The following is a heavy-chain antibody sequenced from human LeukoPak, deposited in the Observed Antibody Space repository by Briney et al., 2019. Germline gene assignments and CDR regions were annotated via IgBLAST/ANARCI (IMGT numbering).Heavy chain of an antibody. Sequence: SETLSLTCTVSGGSISSGGYYWSWIRQHPGKGMEWIGYIYYSGSTYYNPSLKSRVTISVDTSKNQFSLKLSSVTAADTAVYYCASGGIAAAGTRYWGQGTLVTVSS. CDR3: ASGGIAAAGTRY. CDR2: IYYSGST. D-gene: IGHD6-13*01. V-gene: IGHV4-31*03. J-gene: IGHJ4*02. CDR1: GGSISSGGYY.